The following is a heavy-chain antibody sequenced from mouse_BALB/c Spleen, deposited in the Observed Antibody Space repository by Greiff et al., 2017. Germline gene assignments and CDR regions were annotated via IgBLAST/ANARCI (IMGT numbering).Heavy chain of an antibody. D-gene: IGHD2-14*01. V-gene: IGHV5-17*02. CDR1: GFTFTSFG. J-gene: IGHJ4*01. Sequence: EVQLVQSGRGLVQPGGSLKLSCAASGFTFTSFGMHWVRQAPGKGLEWVAYISSGSSTIYYADTVKGRCTISRDNPKNTLFLQMTSLRSEDTAMYYCARDRYDAMDYWGQGTSVTVSS. CDR2: ISSGSSTI. CDR3: ARDRYDAMDY.